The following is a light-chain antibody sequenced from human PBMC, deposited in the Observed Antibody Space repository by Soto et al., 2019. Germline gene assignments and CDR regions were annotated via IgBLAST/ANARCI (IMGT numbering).Light chain of an antibody. Sequence: DIHMTQSPSTLSASVGDRVTITCRASQSISIWLAWYQQKPGKAPNLLIYKTSSLETGVPSRFIGSGSGTEFTLTISSLQPDDFATYYCQHWNDYSWTFGQGTKVAVK. CDR1: QSISIW. V-gene: IGKV1-5*03. CDR3: QHWNDYSWT. J-gene: IGKJ1*01. CDR2: KTS.